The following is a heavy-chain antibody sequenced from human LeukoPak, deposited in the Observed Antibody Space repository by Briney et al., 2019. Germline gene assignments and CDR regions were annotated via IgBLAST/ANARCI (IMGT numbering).Heavy chain of an antibody. CDR3: TTEPYYDILTGYYPIDY. J-gene: IGHJ4*02. Sequence: GGSLRLSCAASGFTFSNAWMSWVRQAPGKGLEWVGRIKSKTDGGTTGYAAPVKGRFTISRDDSKNTLYLQMNSLKTEDTAVYYCTTEPYYDILTGYYPIDYWGQGTLVTVSS. D-gene: IGHD3-9*01. CDR1: GFTFSNAW. CDR2: IKSKTDGGTT. V-gene: IGHV3-15*01.